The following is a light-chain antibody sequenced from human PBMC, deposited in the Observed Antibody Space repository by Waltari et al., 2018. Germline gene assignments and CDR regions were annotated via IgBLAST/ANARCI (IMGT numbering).Light chain of an antibody. Sequence: SYELTQPSSVSVSPGQTARITCSGAVLGNKFIRWFQQKPGQAPVLLIFRDSERPSGIPARFSGSSSGTTVTLTISGAQVEDEADYYCFTVDDNSLRLFGGGTKLTVL. J-gene: IGLJ2*01. CDR3: FTVDDNSLRL. CDR2: RDS. CDR1: VLGNKF. V-gene: IGLV3-27*01.